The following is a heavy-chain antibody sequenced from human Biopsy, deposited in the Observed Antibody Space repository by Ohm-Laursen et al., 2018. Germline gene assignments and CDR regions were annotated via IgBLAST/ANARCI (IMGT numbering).Heavy chain of an antibody. CDR1: GFTFHTYA. CDR2: IDVSGYNT. J-gene: IGHJ5*01. V-gene: IGHV3-23*01. CDR3: VKQWGGYNFDS. Sequence: GSLRLSCAASGFTFHTYAMNWVRQAPGKGLEWVAHIDVSGYNTYYADSVGGRFTISRDNSKQMVHLEINSLTADDTAVYYCVKQWGGYNFDSWGQGTLVTVSS. D-gene: IGHD1-14*01.